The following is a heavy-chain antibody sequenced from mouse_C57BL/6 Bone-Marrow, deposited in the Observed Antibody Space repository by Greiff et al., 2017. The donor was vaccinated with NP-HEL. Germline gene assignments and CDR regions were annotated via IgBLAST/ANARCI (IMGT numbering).Heavy chain of an antibody. Sequence: VQLQQSGAELVRPGASVKLSCTASGFNIKDDYMHWVKQRPEQGLEWIGWIDPENGDTEYASKFQGKATITADTSSNTAYLQLSSLTSEDTAVYYCTTYGYCVFRFAYWGQGTLVTVSA. D-gene: IGHD2-3*01. V-gene: IGHV14-4*01. CDR2: IDPENGDT. CDR3: TTYGYCVFRFAY. J-gene: IGHJ3*01. CDR1: GFNIKDDY.